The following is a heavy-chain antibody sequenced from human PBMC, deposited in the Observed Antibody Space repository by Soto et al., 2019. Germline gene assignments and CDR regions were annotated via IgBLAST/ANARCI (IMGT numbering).Heavy chain of an antibody. CDR3: AGEGHTCSMSLPWIVYHYYGLDV. J-gene: IGHJ6*02. D-gene: IGHD2-2*01. V-gene: IGHV1-69*12. Sequence: QVQLVQSGAGVKKPGSSVKVSCRAPGGTFNSHTISWVRQAPGQGLEWMGGIMPMFGVTNSARKFQGRLTMTANESTTTAYREVSGLTSEDTAGDYCAGEGHTCSMSLPWIVYHYYGLDVWGQGTTVIVSS. CDR1: GGTFNSHT. CDR2: IMPMFGVT.